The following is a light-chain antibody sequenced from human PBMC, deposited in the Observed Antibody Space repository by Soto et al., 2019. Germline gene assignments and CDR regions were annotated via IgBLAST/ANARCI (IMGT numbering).Light chain of an antibody. CDR3: HQHNSAPFT. Sequence: EIVLTQSPGTLSLSPGERATLSCRASQSVGSSLAWYQQKSGQAPRLLIFAASSRATGIPDRFSGSGFGTANTLTITSLAPKEFVVYYCHQHNSAPFTFGGGTKVEIK. CDR2: AAS. V-gene: IGKV3-20*01. CDR1: QSVGSS. J-gene: IGKJ4*01.